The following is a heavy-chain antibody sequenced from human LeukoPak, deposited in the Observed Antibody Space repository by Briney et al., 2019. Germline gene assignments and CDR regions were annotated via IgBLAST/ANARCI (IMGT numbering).Heavy chain of an antibody. CDR3: AKDPVWFGELSPYYFDY. CDR2: ISGSGGST. Sequence: GGSLRLSCAASGFTFSSYAMSWVRQAPGKGLEWVSAISGSGGSTYYADSVKGRFTISRDNFKNTLYLQMNSLRAEDTAVYYCAKDPVWFGELSPYYFDYWGQGTLVTVSS. V-gene: IGHV3-23*01. CDR1: GFTFSSYA. D-gene: IGHD3-10*01. J-gene: IGHJ4*02.